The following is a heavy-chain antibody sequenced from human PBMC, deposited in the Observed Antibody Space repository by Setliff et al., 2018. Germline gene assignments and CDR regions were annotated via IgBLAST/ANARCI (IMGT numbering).Heavy chain of an antibody. CDR1: GGSINSYY. CDR2: IYYSGNSNYDT. Sequence: PSETLSLTCIVAGGSINSYYWNWIQQPPGKGLEWIGYIYYSGNSNYDTKYNPSLKSRVAILSDTSKNQFSLILSSVTAADTAMYYCARHLVVVPAATYGMDVWGQGTTVTVSS. D-gene: IGHD2-2*01. V-gene: IGHV4-59*01. J-gene: IGHJ6*02. CDR3: ARHLVVVPAATYGMDV.